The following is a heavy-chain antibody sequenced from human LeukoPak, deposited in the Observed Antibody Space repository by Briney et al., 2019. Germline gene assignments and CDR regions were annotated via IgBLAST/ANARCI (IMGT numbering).Heavy chain of an antibody. D-gene: IGHD2-15*01. V-gene: IGHV1-69*05. J-gene: IGHJ2*01. CDR1: GGTFSSYA. CDR3: ARGTHYWYFDL. Sequence: ASVKVSCEASGGTFSSYAISWVRQAPGQGLEWMGGIIPIFGTANYAQKFQGRVTITTDESTSTAYMELSSLRSEDTAVYYCARGTHYWYFDLWGRGTLVTVSS. CDR2: IIPIFGTA.